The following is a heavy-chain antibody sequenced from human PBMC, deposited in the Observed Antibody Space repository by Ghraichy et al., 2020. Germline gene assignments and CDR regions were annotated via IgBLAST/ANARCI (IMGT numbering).Heavy chain of an antibody. J-gene: IGHJ4*02. CDR1: GGSISSYY. V-gene: IGHV4-4*09. CDR3: ARSSILGSFDY. CDR2: IYTSGST. Sequence: SETLSLTCTVSGGSISSYYWSWIRQPPGKGLEWIGYIYTSGSTNYNPSLKSRVTISVDTSKNQFSLKLSSVTAADTAVYYCARSSILGSFDYWGQGTLVTVSS.